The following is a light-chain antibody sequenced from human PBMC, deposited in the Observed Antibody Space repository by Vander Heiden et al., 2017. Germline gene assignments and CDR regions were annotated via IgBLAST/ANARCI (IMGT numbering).Light chain of an antibody. J-gene: IGLJ2*01. V-gene: IGLV1-40*01. CDR2: GNT. CDR3: QSYDSSLSGVI. CDR1: TSNIGAGYD. Sequence: QSVLTQPPSVSGAPGQRVAISCPGSTSNIGAGYDVHWYQHLPGTAPKLIIYGNTNRPSGVPDRFSGSKSGTLASLAITGLQAEDEADYYCQSYDSSLSGVIFGGGTKLTVL.